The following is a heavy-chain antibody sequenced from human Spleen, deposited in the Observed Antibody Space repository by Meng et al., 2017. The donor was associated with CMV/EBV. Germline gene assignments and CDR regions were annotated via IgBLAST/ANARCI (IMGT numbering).Heavy chain of an antibody. CDR3: SREGGPGTPGAFDI. D-gene: IGHD2-15*01. CDR1: GDSISSSTYY. CDR2: IYYSGST. Sequence: SETLSLTCTVSGDSISSSTYYWGWIRQPPGKGLEWIGNIYYSGSTDYNPSLKSRVTISLDTSKNQFPLQLSSVTAADTAVYYCSREGGPGTPGAFDIWGQGTMVTVSS. V-gene: IGHV4-39*06. J-gene: IGHJ3*02.